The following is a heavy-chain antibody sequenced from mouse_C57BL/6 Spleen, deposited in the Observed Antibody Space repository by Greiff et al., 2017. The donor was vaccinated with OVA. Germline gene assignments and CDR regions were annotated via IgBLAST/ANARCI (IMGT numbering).Heavy chain of an antibody. V-gene: IGHV3-6*01. CDR2: ISYDGSN. CDR3: AEEGLYYDHWYFDV. J-gene: IGHJ1*03. D-gene: IGHD2-4*01. CDR1: GYSITSGYY. Sequence: EVQLQESGPGLVKPSQSLSLTCSVTGYSITSGYYWNWIRQFPGNKLEWMGYISYDGSNNYNPSLKNRISITRDTSKNQFFLKLNSVTTEDTATYYCAEEGLYYDHWYFDVWGTGTTVTVSS.